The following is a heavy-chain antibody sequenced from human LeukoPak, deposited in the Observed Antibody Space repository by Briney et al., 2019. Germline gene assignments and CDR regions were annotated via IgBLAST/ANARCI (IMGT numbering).Heavy chain of an antibody. CDR1: GFTFSSFT. Sequence: TGGSLRLSCTVSGFTFSSFTMTWVRQGPGKGLEWVASISNSGDYISYADSLKGRFTISRDNAKNSLFLQMSSLRAEDTAVYYCAREMYAGWYFAFDIWGQGTMVTVSS. CDR2: ISNSGDYI. D-gene: IGHD6-19*01. J-gene: IGHJ3*02. CDR3: AREMYAGWYFAFDI. V-gene: IGHV3-21*01.